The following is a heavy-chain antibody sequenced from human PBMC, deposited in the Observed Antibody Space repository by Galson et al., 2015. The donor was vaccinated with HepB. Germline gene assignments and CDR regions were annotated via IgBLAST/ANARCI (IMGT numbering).Heavy chain of an antibody. V-gene: IGHV4-4*02. J-gene: IGHJ4*02. CDR1: GGSISSSNW. D-gene: IGHD4-17*01. CDR3: ARVDYGDYEGGY. CDR2: IYHSGGT. Sequence: TLSLTCAVSGGSISSSNWWSWLRQPPGKGLEWIGEIYHSGGTIYNPSLKSRVTISVDKSKNQFSLKLTSVTAADTAVYYCARVDYGDYEGGYWGQGTLVTVSS.